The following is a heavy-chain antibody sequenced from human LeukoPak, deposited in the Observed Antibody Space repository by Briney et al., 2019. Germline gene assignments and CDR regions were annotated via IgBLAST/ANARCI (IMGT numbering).Heavy chain of an antibody. CDR2: ISSSSSYI. CDR3: ASDYYDILTGYRYYFDY. Sequence: GGSLRLSCAASGFTFSSYSMNWVRQAPGKGLEWASSISSSSSYIYYADSVKGRFTISRDNAKNSLYLQMNSLRAEDTAVYYCASDYYDILTGYRYYFDYWGQGTLVTVSS. V-gene: IGHV3-21*01. J-gene: IGHJ4*02. CDR1: GFTFSSYS. D-gene: IGHD3-9*01.